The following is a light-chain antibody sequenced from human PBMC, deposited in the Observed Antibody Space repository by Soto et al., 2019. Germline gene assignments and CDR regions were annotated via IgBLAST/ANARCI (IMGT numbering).Light chain of an antibody. CDR1: QSISSG. CDR2: KAS. Sequence: DIQMTQSPSTLSASVGDRVTITCRASQSISSGLAWYQQKPGKAPKLLIYKASSLESGDPSRFSGSGSGTEFTLTISSLQPDDFATYYCQQYNSYSRTFGQGPKVEIK. V-gene: IGKV1-5*03. CDR3: QQYNSYSRT. J-gene: IGKJ1*01.